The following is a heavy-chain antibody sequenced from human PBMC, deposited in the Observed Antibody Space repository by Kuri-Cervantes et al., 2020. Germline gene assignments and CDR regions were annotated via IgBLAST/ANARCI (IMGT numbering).Heavy chain of an antibody. V-gene: IGHV1-2*02. CDR2: INPNSGGT. CDR1: GYTFTVYY. D-gene: IGHD2-15*01. J-gene: IGHJ4*02. CDR3: ARERYCSGGSCYYFDY. Sequence: VKFSCKAPGYTFTVYYMHWVRQAPGQGLEWMGWINPNSGGTNYAQKFQGRVTMTRDTSISTAYMELSRLRSDDTAVYYCARERYCSGGSCYYFDYWGQGTLVTVSS.